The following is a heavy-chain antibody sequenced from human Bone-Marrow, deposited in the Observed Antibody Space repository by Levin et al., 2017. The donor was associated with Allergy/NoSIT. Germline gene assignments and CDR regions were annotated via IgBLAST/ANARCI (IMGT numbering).Heavy chain of an antibody. CDR3: TTQNYRRGYSYGYDAGGYYYYYGMDV. J-gene: IGHJ6*02. CDR1: GFTFSNAW. Sequence: PGGSLRLSCAASGFTFSNAWMSWVRQAPGKGLEWVGRIKSKTDGGTTDYAAPVKGRFTISRDDPKNTLYLQMNSLKTEDTAVYYCTTQNYRRGYSYGYDAGGYYYYYGMDVWGQGTTVTVSS. D-gene: IGHD5-18*01. V-gene: IGHV3-15*01. CDR2: IKSKTDGGTT.